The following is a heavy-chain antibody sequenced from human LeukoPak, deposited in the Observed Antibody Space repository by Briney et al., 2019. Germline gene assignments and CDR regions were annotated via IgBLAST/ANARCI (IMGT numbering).Heavy chain of an antibody. CDR2: IYYSGST. J-gene: IGHJ4*02. Sequence: SETLSLTCTVSGGSISSYYWSWIRQPPGKGLEWIGYIYYSGSTNYNPSLKSRVTISVDTSKNQFSLRLSSVTAADTAVYYCARGQKYRSGYRVTELGSGYSDYWGQGTLVTVSS. V-gene: IGHV4-59*01. D-gene: IGHD5-18*01. CDR1: GGSISSYY. CDR3: ARGQKYRSGYRVTELGSGYSDY.